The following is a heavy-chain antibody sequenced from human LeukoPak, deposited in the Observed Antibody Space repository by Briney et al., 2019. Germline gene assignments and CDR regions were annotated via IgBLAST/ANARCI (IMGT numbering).Heavy chain of an antibody. CDR1: GFTFSSYA. CDR2: ISGSGGST. Sequence: GGSLRLSCAASGFTFSSYAMSWVRQAPGKGLEWVSAISGSGGSTYYADSVKGRFTISRDNSKNTLYLQMNSLRAEDTAVYYCAKDPSYYGGNIWAPYWGQGTLVTVSS. V-gene: IGHV3-23*01. J-gene: IGHJ4*02. D-gene: IGHD4-23*01. CDR3: AKDPSYYGGNIWAPY.